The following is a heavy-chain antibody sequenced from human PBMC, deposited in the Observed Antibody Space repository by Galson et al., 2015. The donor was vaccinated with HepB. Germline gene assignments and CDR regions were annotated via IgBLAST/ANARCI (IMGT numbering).Heavy chain of an antibody. CDR3: ARDGGGLSSGVVITNWFDP. V-gene: IGHV1-2*02. CDR2: INPNSGGT. CDR1: GYTFTGYY. D-gene: IGHD3-3*01. Sequence: SVKVSCKASGYTFTGYYMHWVRQAPGQGLEWMGWINPNSGGTNYAQKFQGRVTMTRDTSISTAYMELSRLRSDDTAVYYCARDGGGLSSGVVITNWFDPWGQGTLVTVSS. J-gene: IGHJ5*02.